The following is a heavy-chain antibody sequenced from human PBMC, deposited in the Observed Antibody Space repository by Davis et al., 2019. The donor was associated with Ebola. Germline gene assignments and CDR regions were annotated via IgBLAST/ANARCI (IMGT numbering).Heavy chain of an antibody. Sequence: GGSLRLSCAASGFTFRSYSMNWVRQAPGKGLEWVSHIGGRSDTIYYADSVKGRFTISRDNAKNSLYLQMNSLGGEDTAMYYCARHLRVAEAGGMDVWGQGTTVTVSS. CDR3: ARHLRVAEAGGMDV. CDR2: IGGRSDTI. D-gene: IGHD2-15*01. J-gene: IGHJ6*02. CDR1: GFTFRSYS. V-gene: IGHV3-48*01.